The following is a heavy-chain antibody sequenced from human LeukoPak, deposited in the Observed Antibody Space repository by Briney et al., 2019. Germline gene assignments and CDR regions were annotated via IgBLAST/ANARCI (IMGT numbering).Heavy chain of an antibody. CDR3: ARMGYDILTGYYSGFDY. J-gene: IGHJ4*02. CDR1: GGSISSSSYY. Sequence: PSETLSLTCTVSGGSISSSSYYWGWIRQPPGKGLEWIGSTYYSGSTYYNPSLKSRVTISVDTSKNQFSLKLSSVTAADTAVYYCARMGYDILTGYYSGFDYWGQGTLVTVSS. CDR2: TYYSGST. D-gene: IGHD3-9*01. V-gene: IGHV4-39*01.